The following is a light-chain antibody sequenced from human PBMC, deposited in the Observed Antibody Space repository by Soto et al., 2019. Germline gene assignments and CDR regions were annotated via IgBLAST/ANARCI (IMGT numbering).Light chain of an antibody. Sequence: DIQLTQSPSTLSASVGDRVTLTCRASQSLNSRLAWYQQRPGKAPKLLIYDASTLESGVPSRFSGSGSGTGFTLTINNLQPDDLATYICQQYKSYSTFGRGTKVDIK. CDR3: QQYKSYST. V-gene: IGKV1-5*01. CDR2: DAS. J-gene: IGKJ1*01. CDR1: QSLNSR.